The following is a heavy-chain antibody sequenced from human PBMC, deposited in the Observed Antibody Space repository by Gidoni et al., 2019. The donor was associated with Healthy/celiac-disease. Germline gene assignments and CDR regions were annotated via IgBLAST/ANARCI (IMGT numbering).Heavy chain of an antibody. V-gene: IGHV3-15*01. CDR2: IKSKTDGGTT. Sequence: EVQLVESGGGLVKPGGSLRLSCAASGFTFSNAWMSWVRQAPGKGLEWVGRIKSKTDGGTTDYAAPVKGRFTISRDDSKNTLYLQMNSLKTEDTAVYYCTTAPPIGVGARFDYWGQGTLVTVSS. CDR1: GFTFSNAW. J-gene: IGHJ4*02. D-gene: IGHD1-26*01. CDR3: TTAPPIGVGARFDY.